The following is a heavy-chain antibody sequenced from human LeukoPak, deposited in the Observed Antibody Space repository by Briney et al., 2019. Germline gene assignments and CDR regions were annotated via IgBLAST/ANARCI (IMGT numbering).Heavy chain of an antibody. Sequence: GGSLRLSCAASGFTFSSYAMHWVHQAPGKGLEYVSAISSNGGSTYYANSVKGRFTISRDNSKNTLYLQMGSLRAEDMAVYYCAREGCSSTSCYLRGPFDYWGQGTLVTVSS. V-gene: IGHV3-64*01. D-gene: IGHD2-2*01. CDR3: AREGCSSTSCYLRGPFDY. J-gene: IGHJ4*02. CDR2: ISSNGGST. CDR1: GFTFSSYA.